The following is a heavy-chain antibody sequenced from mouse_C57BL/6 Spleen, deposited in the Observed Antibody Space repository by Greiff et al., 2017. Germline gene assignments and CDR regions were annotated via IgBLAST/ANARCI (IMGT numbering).Heavy chain of an antibody. D-gene: IGHD1-1*01. CDR1: GFSLTSYG. CDR2: IWRGGST. J-gene: IGHJ1*03. Sequence: VKLVESGPGLVQPSQSLSITCTVSGFSLTSYGVHWVRQSPGKGLEWLGVIWRGGSTDYNAAFMSRLSITKNNSKSQVFFKMNSLQADDTAIYYCAKNRGSNHWYFDVWGTGTTVTVSS. CDR3: AKNRGSNHWYFDV. V-gene: IGHV2-5*01.